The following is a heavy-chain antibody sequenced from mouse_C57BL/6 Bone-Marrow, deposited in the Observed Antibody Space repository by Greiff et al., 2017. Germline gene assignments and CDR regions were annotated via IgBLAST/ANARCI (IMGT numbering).Heavy chain of an antibody. J-gene: IGHJ2*01. D-gene: IGHD1-1*01. Sequence: VQLQQSGAELVRPGASVKLSCTASGFNIKDDYMHWVKQRPEQGLEWIGWIDPENGDTEYDSKFQGKATITADTSSNTAYLQLSSLTSEDTAVYYCTTETGYYGKGVHFGDWGQGATLSGSS. CDR1: GFNIKDDY. CDR3: TTETGYYGKGVHFGD. CDR2: IDPENGDT. V-gene: IGHV14-4*01.